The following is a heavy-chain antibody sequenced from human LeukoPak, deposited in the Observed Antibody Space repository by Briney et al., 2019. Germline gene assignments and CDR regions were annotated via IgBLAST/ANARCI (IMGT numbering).Heavy chain of an antibody. Sequence: PSETLSLTCAVYGGSFSGYYWSWIRQPPGKGLEWIGEINHSGSTNYNPSLKSRVTISADTSKNQFSLKLSSVTAADTAVYYCARGNSSSSGRYFDYWGQGTLVTVSS. J-gene: IGHJ4*02. D-gene: IGHD6-6*01. V-gene: IGHV4-34*01. CDR3: ARGNSSSSGRYFDY. CDR1: GGSFSGYY. CDR2: INHSGST.